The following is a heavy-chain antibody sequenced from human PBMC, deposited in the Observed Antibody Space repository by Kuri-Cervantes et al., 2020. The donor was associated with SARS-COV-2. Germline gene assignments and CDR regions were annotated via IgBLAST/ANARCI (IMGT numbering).Heavy chain of an antibody. CDR3: AKRPAVVRSFDY. CDR2: ISGSGGST. Sequence: GGSLRLSCAASGFTFSSYAMSWVRQAPGKGLEWVSAISGSGGSTYYADSVKGRFTISRDNSKNTLYLQMSSLRAEDTAVYYCAKRPAVVRSFDYWGQGTLVTVSS. V-gene: IGHV3-23*01. J-gene: IGHJ4*02. CDR1: GFTFSSYA. D-gene: IGHD2-15*01.